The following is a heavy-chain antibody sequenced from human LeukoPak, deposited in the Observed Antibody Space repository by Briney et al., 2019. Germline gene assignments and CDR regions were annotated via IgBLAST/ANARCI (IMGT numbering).Heavy chain of an antibody. CDR1: GFTFSRYS. CDR3: ARNTPSLSTNGMDV. CDR2: ISGGSTST. D-gene: IGHD3-3*02. Sequence: GGSLRLSCAVSGFTFSRYSMNWVRQAPGKGLEWVSLISGGSTSTFYADSVKGRFTISRDNAKNSLYLQMGSLRAEDTAVYYCARNTPSLSTNGMDVWGQGTAVTVSS. V-gene: IGHV3-21*01. J-gene: IGHJ6*02.